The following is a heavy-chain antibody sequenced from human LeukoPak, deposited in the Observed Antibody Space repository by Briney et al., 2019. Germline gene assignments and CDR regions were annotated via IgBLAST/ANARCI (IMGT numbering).Heavy chain of an antibody. CDR1: GFTFSNYA. J-gene: IGHJ4*02. CDR3: AKGDSGYDLYHFDH. Sequence: GGSLRLSCAASGFTFSNYAMSWVRQAPGKGLEWVSAISGSGDSTYYADSVKGRFTISRDNSKNTLYLQINSLRAEDTAVYYCAKGDSGYDLYHFDHWGQRTLVTVSS. D-gene: IGHD5-12*01. V-gene: IGHV3-23*01. CDR2: ISGSGDST.